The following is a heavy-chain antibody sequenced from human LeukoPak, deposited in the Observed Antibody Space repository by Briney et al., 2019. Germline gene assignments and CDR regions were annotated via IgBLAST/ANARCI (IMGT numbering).Heavy chain of an antibody. J-gene: IGHJ4*02. CDR3: ARGGSTLFDY. D-gene: IGHD5/OR15-5a*01. CDR2: IYHSGST. CDR1: GGSISSGGYS. V-gene: IGHV4-30-2*01. Sequence: PSQTLSLTCAVSGGSISSGGYSWSWIRQPPGKGLEWIGYIYHSGSTYYNPSLKGRVTISVDRSKNQFSLKLSSVTAADTAVYYCARGGSTLFDYWGQGTLVTVSS.